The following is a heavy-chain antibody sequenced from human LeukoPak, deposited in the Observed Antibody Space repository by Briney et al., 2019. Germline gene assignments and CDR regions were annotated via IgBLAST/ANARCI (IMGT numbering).Heavy chain of an antibody. CDR2: INHSGST. CDR3: ARGDPSRHCSGGSCYSVELWFDY. Sequence: SETLSLTCAVYGGSFSGYYWSWIRQSPGKGLEWIGEINHSGSTNYHPSLKSRVTISVDTSKNQFSLKLRSVTAADTAVYYCARGDPSRHCSGGSCYSVELWFDYWGQGTLVTVSS. D-gene: IGHD2-15*01. CDR1: GGSFSGYY. J-gene: IGHJ4*02. V-gene: IGHV4-34*01.